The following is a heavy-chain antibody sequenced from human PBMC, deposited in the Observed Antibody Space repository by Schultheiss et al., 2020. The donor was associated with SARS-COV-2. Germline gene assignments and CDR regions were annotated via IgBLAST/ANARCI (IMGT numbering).Heavy chain of an antibody. CDR1: GGSISGYY. D-gene: IGHD1-26*01. J-gene: IGHJ4*02. CDR2: IYYSGST. Sequence: SETLSLTCSVSGGSISGYYWSWIRQPPGKGLEWIGYIYYSGSTYYNPSLLSRVVISIDTSENQFSLRLSSVTAADTAVYYCARDRSGSSLFDSWGQGTLVTVSS. V-gene: IGHV4-59*12. CDR3: ARDRSGSSLFDS.